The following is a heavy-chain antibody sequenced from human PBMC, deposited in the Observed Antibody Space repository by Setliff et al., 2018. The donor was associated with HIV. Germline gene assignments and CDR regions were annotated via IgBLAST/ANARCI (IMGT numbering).Heavy chain of an antibody. Sequence: ASVKVSCKASGYTFTSYYMHWVRQAPGQGLEWLRMVNPSGGSTAYAQKFQGRVTITRDTSATTAYMELSSLRSEDTAIFYCAREPIGGDDAFDIWGQGTMVTVSS. D-gene: IGHD2-21*02. CDR1: GYTFTSYY. V-gene: IGHV1-46*01. CDR2: VNPSGGST. CDR3: AREPIGGDDAFDI. J-gene: IGHJ3*02.